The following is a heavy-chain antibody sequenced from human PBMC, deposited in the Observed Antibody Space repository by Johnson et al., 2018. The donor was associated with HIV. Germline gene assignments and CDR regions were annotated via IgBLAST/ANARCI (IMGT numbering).Heavy chain of an antibody. Sequence: VQLVESGGGLVQPGGSLRLSCAASGFTFSSYDMHWVRQATGNGLEWVSDIGTAGDTYYPGSVTGRFTIPRDNAKNSLYLQMNSLIAEDTSLYFCARVEYWNHDSDAFDIWGQVTMVTVFS. CDR2: IGTAGDT. CDR1: GFTFSSYD. CDR3: ARVEYWNHDSDAFDI. V-gene: IGHV3-13*01. J-gene: IGHJ3*02. D-gene: IGHD1-1*01.